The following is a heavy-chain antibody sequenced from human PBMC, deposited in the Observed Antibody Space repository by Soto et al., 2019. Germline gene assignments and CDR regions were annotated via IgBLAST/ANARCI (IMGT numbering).Heavy chain of an antibody. D-gene: IGHD3-3*01. Sequence: SETLSLTCTVSGGSISSSSYYWGWIRQPPGKGLEWIGSIYYSGSTYYNPSLKSRVTISVDTSKNQFSLKLSSVTAADTAVYYCESRYYVLWSGAQHYYYGVDVWGQGTTVTVSS. CDR2: IYYSGST. CDR1: GGSISSSSYY. V-gene: IGHV4-39*01. J-gene: IGHJ6*02. CDR3: ESRYYVLWSGAQHYYYGVDV.